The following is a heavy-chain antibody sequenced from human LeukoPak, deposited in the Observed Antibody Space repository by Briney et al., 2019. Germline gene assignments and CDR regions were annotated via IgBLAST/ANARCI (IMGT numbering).Heavy chain of an antibody. CDR1: RGTFSTYA. V-gene: IGHV1-69*01. J-gene: IGHJ3*02. Sequence: GAAVKVSCKASRGTFSTYAISGGRQGPGRGREWMGGIIPIAGTPNYAQKFQDRVTTTADESTSTAYMELNSLTSEDTAVYYRARGQIHAAFDIWGQRTTVTVSS. CDR2: IIPIAGTP. CDR3: ARGQIHAAFDI.